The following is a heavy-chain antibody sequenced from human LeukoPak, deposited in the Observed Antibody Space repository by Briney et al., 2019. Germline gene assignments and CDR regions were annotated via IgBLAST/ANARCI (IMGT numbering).Heavy chain of an antibody. CDR1: GGSISSGSYY. CDR2: IYTSGST. CDR3: ARAEALSSYYYYYGMDV. V-gene: IGHV4-61*02. D-gene: IGHD3-10*01. J-gene: IGHJ6*02. Sequence: VSGGSISSGSYYWSWIRQPAGKGLEWIGRIYTSGSTNYNPSLKSRVTISVDTSKNQFSLKLSSVTAADTAVYYCARAEALSSYYYYYGMDVWGQGTTVTVSS.